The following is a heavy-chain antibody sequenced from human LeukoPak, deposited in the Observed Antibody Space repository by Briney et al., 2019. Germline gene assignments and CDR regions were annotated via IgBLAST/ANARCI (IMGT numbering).Heavy chain of an antibody. Sequence: ASVKLSRKPSVDTHRTYSISWVRHAPGQGLEWMGWTSAYNGKTNYAHKLQGTVTMTTDTSTSTAYMELRSQRSDDAAVYYCARHSSDWEFDYWGQGTLVTVSS. V-gene: IGHV1-18*01. D-gene: IGHD6-19*01. CDR3: ARHSSDWEFDY. J-gene: IGHJ4*02. CDR1: VDTHRTYS. CDR2: TSAYNGKT.